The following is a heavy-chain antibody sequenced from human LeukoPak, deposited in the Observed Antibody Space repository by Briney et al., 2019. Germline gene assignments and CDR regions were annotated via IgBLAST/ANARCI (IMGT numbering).Heavy chain of an antibody. J-gene: IGHJ5*02. V-gene: IGHV1-18*01. CDR2: ISAYNGNT. CDR1: GYTFSSYG. CDR3: ARDPGYSYGYVVSWFDP. Sequence: ASVKVSCKASGYTFSSYGISWVRQAPGQGLEWMGWISAYNGNTKYVRKFQGRVTMTTDTSTNTGYMDLRSLRSDDTAVYYCARDPGYSYGYVVSWFDPWGQGTLVTVSS. D-gene: IGHD5-18*01.